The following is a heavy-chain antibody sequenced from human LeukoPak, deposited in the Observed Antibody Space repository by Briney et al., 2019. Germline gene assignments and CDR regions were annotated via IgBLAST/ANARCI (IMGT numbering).Heavy chain of an antibody. J-gene: IGHJ4*02. V-gene: IGHV4-59*12. CDR3: ARVGPTFDY. CDR2: IYYSGST. Sequence: PSETLSLTCTVSGGSISSYYWSWIRQPPGKGLEWIGSIYYSGSTYYNPSLKSRVTISVDTSKNQFSLKLSSVTAADTAVYYCARVGPTFDYWGQGTLVTVSS. CDR1: GGSISSYY.